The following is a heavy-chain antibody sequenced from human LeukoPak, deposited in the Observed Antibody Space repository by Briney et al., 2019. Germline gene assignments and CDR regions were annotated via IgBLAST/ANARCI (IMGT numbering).Heavy chain of an antibody. D-gene: IGHD3-10*01. CDR2: IYYSGAT. Sequence: PSETLSLTCTVSGGSVSGSYWSWVRPSPGKGLEWIGYIYYSGATNSNPSLKSRASLSIDTSKNQFSLKLSSFTPSAPAVYYCXXXXXXXGSSYNDYYYYMDVWGKGTTVTIS. V-gene: IGHV4-59*02. CDR1: GGSVSGSY. J-gene: IGHJ6*03. CDR3: XXXXXXXGSSYNDYYYYMDV.